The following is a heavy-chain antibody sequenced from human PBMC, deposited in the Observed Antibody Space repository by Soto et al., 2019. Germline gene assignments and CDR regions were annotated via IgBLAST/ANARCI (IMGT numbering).Heavy chain of an antibody. CDR3: AKEIVVVPAAMVGLDY. J-gene: IGHJ4*02. D-gene: IGHD2-2*01. V-gene: IGHV3-30*18. CDR1: GFTFSSYG. CDR2: ISYDGSNK. Sequence: PGGSLRLSCAASGFTFSSYGMHWVRQAPGKGLEWVAVISYDGSNKYSADSVKGRFTITRDNSKNTLYLQMNSLRAEDTAVYYCAKEIVVVPAAMVGLDYWGQGTLVTVSS.